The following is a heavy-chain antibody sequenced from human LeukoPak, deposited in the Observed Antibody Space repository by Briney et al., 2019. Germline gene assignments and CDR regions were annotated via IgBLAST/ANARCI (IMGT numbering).Heavy chain of an antibody. Sequence: ASVKVSCKASGYTFTGYYIHWVRQAPGQGLEWMGWVNPNSGGTNFAQKFQGRVNMTSDTSMSTAYMEMSGLRSDDTAVYYCVRGLCTGTICYVFDYWGQGTLVTVSS. CDR3: VRGLCTGTICYVFDY. V-gene: IGHV1-2*02. J-gene: IGHJ4*02. CDR2: VNPNSGGT. D-gene: IGHD2-2*01. CDR1: GYTFTGYY.